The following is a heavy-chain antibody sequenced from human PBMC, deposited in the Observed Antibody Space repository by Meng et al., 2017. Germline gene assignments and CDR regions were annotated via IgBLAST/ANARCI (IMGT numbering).Heavy chain of an antibody. CDR2: ISGSGGST. V-gene: IGHV3-23*01. D-gene: IGHD2-2*01. CDR1: GYTFTSYG. Sequence: SCKASGYTFTSYGISWVRQAPGKGLEWVSAISGSGGSTYYADSVKGRFTISRDNSKNTLYLQMNSLRAEDTAVYYCAKKGGVVVPAAMDDYWGQGTLVTVSS. CDR3: AKKGGVVVPAAMDDY. J-gene: IGHJ4*02.